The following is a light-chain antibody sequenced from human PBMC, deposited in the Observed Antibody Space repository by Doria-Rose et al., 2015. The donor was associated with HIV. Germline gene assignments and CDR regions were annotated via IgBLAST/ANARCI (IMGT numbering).Light chain of an antibody. CDR1: QSFSGTY. CDR2: DGS. J-gene: IGKJ1*01. Sequence: TQSPGTLSLSPGERATLSCRASQSFSGTYLAWYQQKPGQAPSLLIYDGSTRATGIPDRFSASGSGTDITLTINRLEPEDFALYYCHQCGTSWTFGQGTKVEI. V-gene: IGKV3-20*01. CDR3: HQCGTSWT.